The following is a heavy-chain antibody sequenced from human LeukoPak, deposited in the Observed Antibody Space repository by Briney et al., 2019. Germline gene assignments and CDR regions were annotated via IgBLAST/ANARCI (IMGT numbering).Heavy chain of an antibody. CDR1: GFSFRSHG. D-gene: IGHD3-10*01. J-gene: IGHJ2*01. Sequence: GGSLRLSCAASGFSFRSHGMHWVHQAPGKGLEWVAVIWYDASDKYYADSVRGRFTVSRDNSKNTFHLQMNSLRVDDTAVYYCVRDIYSKYLDFWGRGTLVTVSS. CDR2: IWYDASDK. V-gene: IGHV3-33*01. CDR3: VRDIYSKYLDF.